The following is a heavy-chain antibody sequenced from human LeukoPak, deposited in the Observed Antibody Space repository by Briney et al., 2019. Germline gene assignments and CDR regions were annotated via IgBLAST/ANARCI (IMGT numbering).Heavy chain of an antibody. Sequence: PGRSLTLSCAASGFTFSSYAMSWVRHAPGKGLEWVSYISSSGSTIYYADSVKGRFTISRDNAKNALYLQMNSLRAEDTAVYYCAELGITMIGGVWGKGTTVTIS. CDR2: ISSSGSTI. CDR3: AELGITMIGGV. V-gene: IGHV3-48*03. J-gene: IGHJ6*03. D-gene: IGHD3-10*02. CDR1: GFTFSSYA.